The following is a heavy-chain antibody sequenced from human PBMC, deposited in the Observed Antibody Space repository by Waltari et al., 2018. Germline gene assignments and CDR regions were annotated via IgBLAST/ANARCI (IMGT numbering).Heavy chain of an antibody. V-gene: IGHV1-69*12. CDR3: ARAPGIAAAEDAFDI. J-gene: IGHJ3*02. CDR2: IIPICGTA. CDR1: GGTFSSYA. D-gene: IGHD6-13*01. Sequence: QVQLVQPGAEVKKPGSSVKVSCKASGGTFSSYAISWVRQAPGQGLEWMGGIIPICGTANYAQKFQGRVTMTADESTSTAYMELSSLRSEDTAVYYCARAPGIAAAEDAFDIWGQGTMVTVSS.